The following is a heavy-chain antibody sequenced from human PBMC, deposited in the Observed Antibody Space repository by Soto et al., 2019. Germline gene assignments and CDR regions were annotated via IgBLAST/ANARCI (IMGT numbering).Heavy chain of an antibody. CDR1: GFSFDDYA. J-gene: IGHJ4*02. CDR3: ANNFGPTVTTRYDFFDY. Sequence: EVQLVEFGGGLVQPGRSLRLSCAAFGFSFDDYAMHWVRQGPGKGLEWVSSISWPSVSTAYADSVKGRFTISRDNAKNFLYLQRISLRAEDTAFYFCANNFGPTVTTRYDFFDYCGRGTLVAVSS. CDR2: ISWPSVST. D-gene: IGHD4-17*01. V-gene: IGHV3-9*01.